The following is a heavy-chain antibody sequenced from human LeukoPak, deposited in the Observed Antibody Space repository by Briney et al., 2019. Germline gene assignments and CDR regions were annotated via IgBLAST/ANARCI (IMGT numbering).Heavy chain of an antibody. CDR3: AGGLNYDFWSVYGTLFDY. Sequence: GGSLRLSCAASGFTFSSYGMHWVRQAPGKGLEWVAFIRYDGSNKYYADSVKGRFTISRDNSKNTLYLQMNSLRAEDTAVYYCAGGLNYDFWSVYGTLFDYWGQGTLVTVSS. CDR2: IRYDGSNK. CDR1: GFTFSSYG. D-gene: IGHD3-3*01. J-gene: IGHJ4*02. V-gene: IGHV3-30*02.